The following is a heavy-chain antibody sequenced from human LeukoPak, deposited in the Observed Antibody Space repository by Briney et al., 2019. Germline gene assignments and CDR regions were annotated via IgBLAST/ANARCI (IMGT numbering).Heavy chain of an antibody. CDR2: INTVGTT. V-gene: IGHV3-66*01. Sequence: PGGSLRLSCAASGFTVINNYMGWVRQAPAKGLEWVSVINTVGTTYYADSVRGRFTISRDNSKNTLYLQMNSLRVEDTALYYCAGSLAYCGGDCRLGGYWGQGTLVTVSS. J-gene: IGHJ4*02. CDR3: AGSLAYCGGDCRLGGY. CDR1: GFTVINNY. D-gene: IGHD2-21*02.